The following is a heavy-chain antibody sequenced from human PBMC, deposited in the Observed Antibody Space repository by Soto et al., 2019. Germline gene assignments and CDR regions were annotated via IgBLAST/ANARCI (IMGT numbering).Heavy chain of an antibody. J-gene: IGHJ3*02. CDR2: ISSDGGST. CDR3: ARDPNGDYDGAFEM. D-gene: IGHD4-17*01. Sequence: EVQVLESGGGLVQPGGSLRLSCGASGFTFISYAMSWVRQAPGKGLEWVSGISSDGGSTYYGDSVKGRFTISRDISKNTLYLRMNSLRDEDAAVYYCARDPNGDYDGAFEMWGQGTMVTVSA. CDR1: GFTFISYA. V-gene: IGHV3-23*01.